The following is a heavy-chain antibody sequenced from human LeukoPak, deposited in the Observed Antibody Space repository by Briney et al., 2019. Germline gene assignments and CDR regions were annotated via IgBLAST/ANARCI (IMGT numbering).Heavy chain of an antibody. D-gene: IGHD3-10*01. V-gene: IGHV1-24*01. Sequence: ASVKVSCKVSGYTLTELSMHWVRQAPGKGLEWMGGFDPEDGETIYAQKFQGRVTMTEDTSTDTAYVELSSLRSEDTAVYYCATDPLYGSGSYYGENWGQGTLVTVSS. CDR1: GYTLTELS. CDR2: FDPEDGET. J-gene: IGHJ4*02. CDR3: ATDPLYGSGSYYGEN.